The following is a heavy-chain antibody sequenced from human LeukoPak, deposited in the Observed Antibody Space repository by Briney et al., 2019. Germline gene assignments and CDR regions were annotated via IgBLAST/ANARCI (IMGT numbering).Heavy chain of an antibody. D-gene: IGHD3-22*01. V-gene: IGHV3-66*01. Sequence: QTGGSLRPSCAASGFTVSSNYMSWVRQAPRKGLEWVSVLYSAGSIYYADSVKGRFIISRDNSKNTLYLQMNSLRAEDTAVYFCARGRSYYYDSTGSFDYWGQGTLVTVSS. CDR2: LYSAGSI. CDR1: GFTVSSNY. CDR3: ARGRSYYYDSTGSFDY. J-gene: IGHJ4*02.